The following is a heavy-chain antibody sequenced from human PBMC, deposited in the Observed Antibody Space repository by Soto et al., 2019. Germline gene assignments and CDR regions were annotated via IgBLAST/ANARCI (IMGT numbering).Heavy chain of an antibody. CDR2: IGTSGDT. CDR3: ARGQEVGAHFFDS. V-gene: IGHV3-13*01. D-gene: IGHD2-15*01. CDR1: GFTFSGFD. Sequence: ESGGNLVQPGGSLRLSCEASGFTFSGFDMHWVRQVTGKGLEWVSTIGTSGDTYYAVSVKGRFTISRDNAKNSLSLQLNSLRAGDTAVYFCARGQEVGAHFFDSWGQGTQVTVSS. J-gene: IGHJ4*02.